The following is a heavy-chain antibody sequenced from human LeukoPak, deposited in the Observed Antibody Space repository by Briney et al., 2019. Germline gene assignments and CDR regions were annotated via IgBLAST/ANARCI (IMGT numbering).Heavy chain of an antibody. D-gene: IGHD6-13*01. CDR1: GYTFTSYD. J-gene: IGHJ6*03. V-gene: IGHV1-8*01. CDR3: ARASSSWSLRYYYYYYMDV. CDR2: MNPNRGNT. Sequence: ASVKVSCKASGYTFTSYDINWVRQATGQGLEWMGWMNPNRGNTGYAQKFQGRVTMTRDTSISTAYMELSSLRSEDTAVYYCARASSSWSLRYYYYYYMDVWGKGTTVTVSS.